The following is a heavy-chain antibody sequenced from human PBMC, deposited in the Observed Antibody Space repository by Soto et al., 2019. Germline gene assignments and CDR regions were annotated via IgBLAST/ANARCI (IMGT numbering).Heavy chain of an antibody. Sequence: QVQLVESGGGVVQPGRSLRLSCAASGFTFSSYGMHWVRQAPGKGLEWVAVIWLDGSNKYYADSVKGRFTISRANSKNTLYLQMNSLIAEDTAVYYCARGLWSFDYWGQGNLVTVSS. D-gene: IGHD5-18*01. J-gene: IGHJ4*02. CDR1: GFTFSSYG. CDR3: ARGLWSFDY. CDR2: IWLDGSNK. V-gene: IGHV3-33*01.